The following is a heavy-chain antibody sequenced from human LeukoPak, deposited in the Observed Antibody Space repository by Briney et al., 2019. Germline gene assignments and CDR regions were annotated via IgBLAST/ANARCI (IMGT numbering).Heavy chain of an antibody. CDR2: ISYDGSNK. D-gene: IGHD5-18*01. V-gene: IGHV3-30-3*01. CDR3: ARDPLDTAMVYYYYYYMDV. Sequence: GGSLRLSCAASGFTFSSYAMHWVRQAPGKGLEWVAVISYDGSNKYYADSVKGRFTISRDNSKNTLYLQMNSLRAEDTAVYYCARDPLDTAMVYYYYYYMDVWGKGTTVTVSS. CDR1: GFTFSSYA. J-gene: IGHJ6*03.